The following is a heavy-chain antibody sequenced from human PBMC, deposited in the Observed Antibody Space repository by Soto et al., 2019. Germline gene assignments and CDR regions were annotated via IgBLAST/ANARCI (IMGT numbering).Heavy chain of an antibody. Sequence: GESLKISCKGSGYSFTNYWISWVRQMPGKGLEWIERIDPTDSYTNYNPSFQGHVTLSADKSIRTAYRQWSSRKASDIFLYYCARIAARAPYYGMDVWGQGTTVTVSS. CDR1: GYSFTNYW. CDR3: ARIAARAPYYGMDV. CDR2: IDPTDSYT. D-gene: IGHD6-6*01. V-gene: IGHV5-10-1*01. J-gene: IGHJ6*02.